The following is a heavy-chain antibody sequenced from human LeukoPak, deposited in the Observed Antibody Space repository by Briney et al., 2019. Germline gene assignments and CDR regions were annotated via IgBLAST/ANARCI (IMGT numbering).Heavy chain of an antibody. Sequence: PSETLSLTCTVSGGSVSSGSYYWSWIRQPPGKGLEWIGYIYYSGSTNYNPSLKSRVTISVDTSKNQFSLKLSSVTAADTAVHYCARDVPLRGYSGSIFDYWGQGTLVTVSS. V-gene: IGHV4-61*01. CDR2: IYYSGST. CDR3: ARDVPLRGYSGSIFDY. CDR1: GGSVSSGSYY. D-gene: IGHD5-12*01. J-gene: IGHJ4*02.